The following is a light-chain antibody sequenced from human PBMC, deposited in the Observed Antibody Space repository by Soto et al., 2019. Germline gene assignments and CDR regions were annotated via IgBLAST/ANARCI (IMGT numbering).Light chain of an antibody. Sequence: QSVLTQPPAVSGAPGQRVTTSCTASTSNIGAGYEVHWYQHLPGKAPKLLIYGNTNRPSGVPDRFSGSRSGTSASLAITGLQAEDEADYYCQSYDSSLSASYVFGGGTKVTVL. CDR1: TSNIGAGYE. J-gene: IGLJ1*01. V-gene: IGLV1-40*01. CDR2: GNT. CDR3: QSYDSSLSASYV.